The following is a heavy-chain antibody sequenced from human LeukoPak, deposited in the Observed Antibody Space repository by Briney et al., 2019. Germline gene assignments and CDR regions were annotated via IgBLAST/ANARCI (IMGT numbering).Heavy chain of an antibody. CDR1: GGSFSGYY. J-gene: IGHJ6*03. CDR2: INHSGST. CDR3: ARLRKQWLVQLNYYYYMDV. D-gene: IGHD6-19*01. V-gene: IGHV4-34*01. Sequence: SETLSLTCAVYGGSFSGYYWSWIRQPPGKGLEWIGEINHSGSTNYNPSLKSRVTISVDTSKNQFSLKLSSVTAADTAVYYCARLRKQWLVQLNYYYYMDVWGKGTTVTISS.